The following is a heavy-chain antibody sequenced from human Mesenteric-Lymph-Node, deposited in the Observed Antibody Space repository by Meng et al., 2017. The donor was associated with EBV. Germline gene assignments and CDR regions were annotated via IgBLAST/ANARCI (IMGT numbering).Heavy chain of an antibody. J-gene: IGHJ6*02. CDR2: IYDSGSA. Sequence: QWQLQESGPGLVKPSGTLSLTCAVSGGSISSTNWWSWVRQPPGKGLEWIGEIYDSGSANYNPSLKSRVTISVDKSKNQFSLRLSSVTAADTAVYYCARCTFVRQVLSFYYALDVWGQGTTVTVSS. CDR3: ARCTFVRQVLSFYYALDV. D-gene: IGHD2-8*01. V-gene: IGHV4-4*02. CDR1: GGSISSTNW.